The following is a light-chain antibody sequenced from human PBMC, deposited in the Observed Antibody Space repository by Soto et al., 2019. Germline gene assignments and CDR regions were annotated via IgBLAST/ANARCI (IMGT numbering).Light chain of an antibody. CDR1: QSVSSN. V-gene: IGKV3-15*01. CDR2: GAS. CDR3: QQYTKWPYT. J-gene: IGKJ2*01. Sequence: LFMTQSPATLSVSPRERATLSYRPSQSVSSNLAWYQQTLGQAPRLLIVGASTRATGIPARFSGSGSGTEFTLTISSLQSEDFVRYYCQQYTKWPYTFGQGTKVDIK.